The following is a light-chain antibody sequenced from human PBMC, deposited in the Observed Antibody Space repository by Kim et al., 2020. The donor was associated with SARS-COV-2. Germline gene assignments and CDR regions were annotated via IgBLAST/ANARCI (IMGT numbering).Light chain of an antibody. CDR2: QDI. CDR1: ELGDKY. V-gene: IGLV3-1*01. J-gene: IGLJ2*01. CDR3: QACDRSTVV. Sequence: SVSPGQTASITCSGHELGDKYVSWYQQKAGQSPVLVIHQDIKRPSGIPERFSGSNSGNTATLTISGTQAMDEADYYCQACDRSTVVFGGGTQLTVL.